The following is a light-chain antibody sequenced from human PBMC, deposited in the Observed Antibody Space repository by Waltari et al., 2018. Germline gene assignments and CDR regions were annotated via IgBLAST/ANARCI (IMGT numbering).Light chain of an antibody. J-gene: IGLJ2*01. CDR3: CSYAGGRTYVV. Sequence: QSALTQAASVSGSLGQSITISCTGTTNDVGAYDLVSWYQQHPGKAPRLIIYAVTERPSGVSIRFSGSKSGNTASLTISGLQAEDEADYHCCSYAGGRTYVVFGGGTKLTVL. V-gene: IGLV2-23*02. CDR1: TNDVGAYDL. CDR2: AVT.